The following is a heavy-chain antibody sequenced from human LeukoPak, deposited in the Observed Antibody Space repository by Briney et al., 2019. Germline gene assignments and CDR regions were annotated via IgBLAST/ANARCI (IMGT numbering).Heavy chain of an antibody. CDR2: IKPDGSET. Sequence: GGSLRLSCVASRFTFSNHYMGWVRQAPGKGLEWVATIKPDGSETFYVDSVKGRFTVSRDNAKNSLYLQMSSLRAEDTAVYYCARGKRYSSSWFYNRFDPWGQGTLVTVSS. CDR1: RFTFSNHY. CDR3: ARGKRYSSSWFYNRFDP. D-gene: IGHD6-13*01. J-gene: IGHJ5*02. V-gene: IGHV3-7*01.